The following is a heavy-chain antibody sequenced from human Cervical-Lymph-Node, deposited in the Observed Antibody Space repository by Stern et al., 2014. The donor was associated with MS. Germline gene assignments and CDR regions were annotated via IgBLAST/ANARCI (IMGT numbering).Heavy chain of an antibody. V-gene: IGHV5-51*03. D-gene: IGHD1-26*01. CDR1: GYTFISYW. CDR3: ARGGWDLYGIFDY. CDR2: IYPGDSDA. Sequence: EVQLVESGPEVKKPGESLKISCQVSGYTFISYWIGWVRQMPGKGLEWMGIIYPGDSDAKYSPSFQGQVLISADKSISTAYLQWSSLRASDTAIYYCARGGWDLYGIFDYWGQGTLVTVSS. J-gene: IGHJ4*02.